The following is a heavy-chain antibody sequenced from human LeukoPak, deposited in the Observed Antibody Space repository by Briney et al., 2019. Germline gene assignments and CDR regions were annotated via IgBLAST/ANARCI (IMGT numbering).Heavy chain of an antibody. D-gene: IGHD2-21*01. CDR2: FYTSGTT. CDR3: ARRRIDSMYNWFDP. J-gene: IGHJ5*02. Sequence: SETLSLTCSVSGASFTSDYWSWIRQPAGKGLEWIGRFYTSGTTNYNPSLKSRVTMSADTSKNQFSLKLRSVTAADTAVYYCARRRIDSMYNWFDPWGQGTLVIVSS. V-gene: IGHV4-4*07. CDR1: GASFTSDY.